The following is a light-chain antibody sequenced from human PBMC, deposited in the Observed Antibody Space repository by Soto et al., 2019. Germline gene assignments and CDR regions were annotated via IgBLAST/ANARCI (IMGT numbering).Light chain of an antibody. CDR1: SSDVGGYNY. CDR2: EVS. Sequence: QSVRTQPASVSGSPGQSITISCTGTSSDVGGYNYVSWYQQHPGKAPKLMIYEVSNRPSGVSNRFSGSKSGNTASLTISGLQAEDEADYYCSSYTSSSTPGVFGTGTKVTV. CDR3: SSYTSSSTPGV. J-gene: IGLJ1*01. V-gene: IGLV2-14*01.